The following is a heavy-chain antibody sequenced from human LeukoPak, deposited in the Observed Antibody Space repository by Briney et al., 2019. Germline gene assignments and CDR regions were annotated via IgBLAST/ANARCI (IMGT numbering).Heavy chain of an antibody. D-gene: IGHD3-22*01. CDR2: ISYDGSNK. Sequence: PGGSLRLSCAASGFTFSSYAMHWVRQAPGKGLEWVAVISYDGSNKYYADSVKGRFTISRDNSKNTLYLQMSSLRAEDTAVYYCARASAYESYDSSGGSYYWGQGTLVTVSS. CDR3: ARASAYESYDSSGGSYY. CDR1: GFTFSSYA. V-gene: IGHV3-30*04. J-gene: IGHJ4*02.